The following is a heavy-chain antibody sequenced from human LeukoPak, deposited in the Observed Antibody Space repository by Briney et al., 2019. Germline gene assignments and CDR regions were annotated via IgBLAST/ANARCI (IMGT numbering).Heavy chain of an antibody. D-gene: IGHD2-2*01. Sequence: PSETLSLTCTVSGGSISSGGYYWSWIRQPPGKGLEWIGYIYHSGSTYYNPSLKSRVTMSVDTSKNQFSLKLSSVTAADTAVYYCARGYCSSTSCYNWFDPWGQGTLVTVSS. V-gene: IGHV4-30-2*01. CDR2: IYHSGST. CDR3: ARGYCSSTSCYNWFDP. CDR1: GGSISSGGYY. J-gene: IGHJ5*02.